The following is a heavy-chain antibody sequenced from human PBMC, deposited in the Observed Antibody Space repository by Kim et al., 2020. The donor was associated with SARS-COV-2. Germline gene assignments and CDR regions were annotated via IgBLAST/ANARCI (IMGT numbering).Heavy chain of an antibody. Sequence: GGSLRLSCAASGFTFSSYSMNWVRQAPGKGLEWVSSISSSSSYIYYADSVKGRFTISRDNAKNSLYLQMNSLRAEDTAVYYCARDHMLEWELLPLDYWGQGTLVTVSS. V-gene: IGHV3-21*01. CDR3: ARDHMLEWELLPLDY. CDR1: GFTFSSYS. D-gene: IGHD1-26*01. J-gene: IGHJ4*02. CDR2: ISSSSSYI.